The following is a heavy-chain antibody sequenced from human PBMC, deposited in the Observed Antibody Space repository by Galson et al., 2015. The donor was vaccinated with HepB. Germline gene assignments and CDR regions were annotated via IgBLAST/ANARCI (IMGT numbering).Heavy chain of an antibody. CDR2: INHSGST. CDR1: GGSFSGSY. J-gene: IGHJ5*02. Sequence: SETLSLTCAVYGGSFSGSYWSWIRQPPGKGLEWIGEINHSGSTNYNPSLKSRVTISVDTSKNQFSLKLSSVTAADTAVYYCARGHYDFWSGYYTGSGWFDHWRQGSLVNVSS. V-gene: IGHV4-34*01. D-gene: IGHD3-3*01. CDR3: ARGHYDFWSGYYTGSGWFDH.